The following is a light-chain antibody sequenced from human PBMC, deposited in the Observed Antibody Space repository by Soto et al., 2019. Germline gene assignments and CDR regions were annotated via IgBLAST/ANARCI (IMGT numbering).Light chain of an antibody. J-gene: IGKJ1*01. CDR1: QSISNH. V-gene: IGKV1-39*01. CDR2: AAS. Sequence: DIQMTQSPSSLSASLEYRVILTCRASQSISNHLNWYQQKPGKAPKLLIFAASSLQSGVPSRFSGSRSGPDFTLTISSLQPEDFATYYCQQSYSSPPTFGQGTKVDIK. CDR3: QQSYSSPPT.